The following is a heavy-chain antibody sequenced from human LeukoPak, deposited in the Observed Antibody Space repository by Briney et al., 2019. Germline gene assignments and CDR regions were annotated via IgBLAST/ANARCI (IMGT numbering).Heavy chain of an antibody. V-gene: IGHV1-46*03. CDR3: ARSRRITIFGVVRRSGNWFDP. CDR2: INPSGGST. Sequence: ASVKVSSKASGYTFTSYYMHWVRQAPGQGLEWMGIINPSGGSTSYAQKFQGRVTMTRDTSTSTVYMELSSLRSEDTAVYYCARSRRITIFGVVRRSGNWFDPWGQGTLVTVSS. CDR1: GYTFTSYY. D-gene: IGHD3-3*01. J-gene: IGHJ5*02.